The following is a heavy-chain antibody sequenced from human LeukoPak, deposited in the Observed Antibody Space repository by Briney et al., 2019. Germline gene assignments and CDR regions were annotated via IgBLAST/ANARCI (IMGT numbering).Heavy chain of an antibody. CDR1: GFTFSSYA. J-gene: IGHJ4*02. CDR3: ARDGSLYSSGWLGGNY. D-gene: IGHD6-19*01. CDR2: ISYDGSNK. V-gene: IGHV3-30*04. Sequence: GGSLRLSCAASGFTFSSYAMHWVRQAPGKGLEWVAVISYDGSNKYYADSVKGRFTISRDNSKNTLYLQMNSLRAEDTAVYYCARDGSLYSSGWLGGNYWGQGTLVTVSS.